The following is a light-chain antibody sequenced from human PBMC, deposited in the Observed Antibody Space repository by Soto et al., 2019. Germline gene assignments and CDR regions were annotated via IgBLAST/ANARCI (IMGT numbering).Light chain of an antibody. V-gene: IGKV1-5*03. CDR2: KAS. CDR3: QQYSNYPRT. J-gene: IGKJ1*01. Sequence: DIQMTQSPSTLSASVGDRVTITCRAGQSISRWLAWYQQKPGKAPKLLIYKASSLESGVPSRFSGSGSGTEFTLPISSLQPDVFAAYYCQQYSNYPRTFGPPTQVEI. CDR1: QSISRW.